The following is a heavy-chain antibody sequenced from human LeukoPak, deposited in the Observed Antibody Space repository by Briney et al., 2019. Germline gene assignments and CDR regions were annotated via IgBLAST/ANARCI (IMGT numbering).Heavy chain of an antibody. CDR2: ISSSSSPI. Sequence: GGSLRLSCAASGFTFSSYNMNWVRQAPGKGLEWVSYISSSSSPIFYADSVKGRFTISRDNAKNSLYLQMNSLRDEDTAVYYCVRWYDAFDIWGQGTMVTVSS. V-gene: IGHV3-48*02. J-gene: IGHJ3*02. D-gene: IGHD2-15*01. CDR1: GFTFSSYN. CDR3: VRWYDAFDI.